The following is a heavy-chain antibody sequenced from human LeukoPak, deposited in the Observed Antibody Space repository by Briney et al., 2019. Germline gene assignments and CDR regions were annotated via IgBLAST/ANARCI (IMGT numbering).Heavy chain of an antibody. V-gene: IGHV1-69*04. J-gene: IGHJ6*02. Sequence: ASVKVSCKASGGSFSSSVITWVRQAPGQGLEWMGRIIPVLGVSNFAQKFQGRVTITADKSTNTAHMELSRLESGDTAVYYCTRVPFLWVNGMDVWGQGTTVTVSS. CDR1: GGSFSSSV. D-gene: IGHD3-10*01. CDR3: TRVPFLWVNGMDV. CDR2: IIPVLGVS.